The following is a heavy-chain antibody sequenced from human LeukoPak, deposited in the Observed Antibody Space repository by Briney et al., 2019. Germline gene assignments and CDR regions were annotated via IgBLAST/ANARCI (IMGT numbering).Heavy chain of an antibody. V-gene: IGHV3-53*01. CDR2: IYSVAST. D-gene: IGHD1-26*01. CDR1: EITVSGDY. CDR3: ARIHSGGREVMN. Sequence: GGSLRLSCAASEITVSGDYMSWVRQAPGKRLEWVSLIYSVASTYYADSVKGRFTISRDDSKNMVYLQMNSLRPEDTAIYFCARIHSGGREVMNWGQGTLVIVSS. J-gene: IGHJ4*02.